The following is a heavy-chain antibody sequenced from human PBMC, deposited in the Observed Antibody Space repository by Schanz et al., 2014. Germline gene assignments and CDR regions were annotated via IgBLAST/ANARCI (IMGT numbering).Heavy chain of an antibody. D-gene: IGHD3-10*01. V-gene: IGHV3-11*04. CDR1: GFSFSDYF. CDR3: ARPALWFGDNCFDP. Sequence: VQLVESGGGLVEPGGSLRLSCAASGFSFSDYFMAWIRQPPGRGLEWVSYIGNGGVTIYYADSVKGRFTISRDNAKNTLYLQMNSLRAEDTAVYYCARPALWFGDNCFDPWGQGTLVTVSS. J-gene: IGHJ5*02. CDR2: IGNGGVTI.